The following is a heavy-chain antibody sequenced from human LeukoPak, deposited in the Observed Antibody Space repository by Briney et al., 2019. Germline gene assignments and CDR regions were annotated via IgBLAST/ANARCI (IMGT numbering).Heavy chain of an antibody. Sequence: PSETLSLTCTFSGGSSVSYYWNWIRQSPGKGLEWIGYIHYSGSTKYNPSLKSRATISVDTSKNLVPLKLSSVTAGDTAVYYCARRASGSYPDYFDSWGQGTLVTVSS. J-gene: IGHJ4*02. CDR2: IHYSGST. V-gene: IGHV4-59*08. D-gene: IGHD1-26*01. CDR1: GGSSVSYY. CDR3: ARRASGSYPDYFDS.